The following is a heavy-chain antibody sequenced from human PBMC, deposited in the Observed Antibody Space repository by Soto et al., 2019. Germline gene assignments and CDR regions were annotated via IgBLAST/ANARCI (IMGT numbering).Heavy chain of an antibody. V-gene: IGHV1-69*06. D-gene: IGHD1-26*01. CDR1: GGTFSSYA. Sequence: PVKVSCKASGGTFSSYAISWVRQAPGQGLEWMGGIIPIFGTANYAQKFQGRVTITADKSTSTAYMELSSLRSEDTAVYYCASLLSGSYLAWGQGPLVTVSS. CDR2: IIPIFGTA. CDR3: ASLLSGSYLA. J-gene: IGHJ5*02.